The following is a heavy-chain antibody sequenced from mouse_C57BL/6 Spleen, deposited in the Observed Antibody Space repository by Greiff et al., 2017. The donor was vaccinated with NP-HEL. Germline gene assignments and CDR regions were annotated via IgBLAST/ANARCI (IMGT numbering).Heavy chain of an antibody. D-gene: IGHD1-1*01. J-gene: IGHJ1*03. Sequence: EVQLQQSGPELVKPGASVKISCKASGYSFTDYNMNWVKQSTGQSLEWIGVINPNYGTTSYNQKFKGKATLTVDQSSSTAYMQLNSLTSEDSAVYYCARRGDYGPNSYWYFDVWGTGTTVTVSS. CDR1: GYSFTDYN. CDR2: INPNYGTT. CDR3: ARRGDYGPNSYWYFDV. V-gene: IGHV1-39*01.